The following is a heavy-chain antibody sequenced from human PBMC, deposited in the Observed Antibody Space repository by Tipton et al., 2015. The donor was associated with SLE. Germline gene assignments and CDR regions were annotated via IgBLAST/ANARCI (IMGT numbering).Heavy chain of an antibody. J-gene: IGHJ4*02. CDR3: ARIRPGHGDPFDF. CDR2: FYTDGST. D-gene: IGHD3-3*01. V-gene: IGHV4-4*07. Sequence: TLSLTCTLSVGSLGINTGNWIRRSPGRGLGWFGVFYTDGSTRHKPPPESRLSPSFESRVTMSVDKSQNQFSLKLTSVTAADTAVYFCARIRPGHGDPFDFWGQGTLVTVSS. CDR1: VGSLGINT.